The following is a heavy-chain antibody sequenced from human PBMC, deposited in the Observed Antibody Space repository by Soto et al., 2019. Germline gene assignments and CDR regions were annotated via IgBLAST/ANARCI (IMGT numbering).Heavy chain of an antibody. J-gene: IGHJ5*02. D-gene: IGHD2-2*01. Sequence: GSLIPSCAASGFIVSIYVMQWVPQAPGKGLEWVAVITDNGDSTNYADAVKGRFTISRDNAKNSLYLQMNSLRGEDTAVYYCALEDIVVVQVSWGQGTLVTVSS. CDR1: GFIVSIYV. CDR3: ALEDIVVVQVS. CDR2: ITDNGDST. V-gene: IGHV3-23*01.